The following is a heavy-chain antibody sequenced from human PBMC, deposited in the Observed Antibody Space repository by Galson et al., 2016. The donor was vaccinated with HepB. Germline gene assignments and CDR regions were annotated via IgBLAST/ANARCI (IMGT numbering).Heavy chain of an antibody. D-gene: IGHD3-3*01. CDR3: AKGADFWSGPPLVWFDP. V-gene: IGHV1-69*13. CDR2: IIPIFGAA. CDR1: GGTFSNFA. J-gene: IGHJ5*02. Sequence: SVKVSCKASGGTFSNFAINWVRQAPGQGLEYMGWIIPIFGAAHYTQKFQGRVTITADESTSTAYMELSSLRFEDTAVYYCAKGADFWSGPPLVWFDPWGQGTLVTVSS.